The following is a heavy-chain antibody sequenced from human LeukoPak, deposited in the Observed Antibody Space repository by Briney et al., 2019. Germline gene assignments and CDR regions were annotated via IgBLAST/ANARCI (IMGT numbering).Heavy chain of an antibody. V-gene: IGHV3-7*01. D-gene: IGHD2-15*01. J-gene: IGHJ4*02. CDR3: ARDAPPYCSGGSCYSRY. Sequence: AGGSLRLSCAASRFTFSGYWMSWVRQAPGKGLEWVANIKQDGSEKYYVDFVKGRFTISRDNAKNSLYLQMNRLRAEDTAVYYCARDAPPYCSGGSCYSRYWGQGALVTVSS. CDR1: RFTFSGYW. CDR2: IKQDGSEK.